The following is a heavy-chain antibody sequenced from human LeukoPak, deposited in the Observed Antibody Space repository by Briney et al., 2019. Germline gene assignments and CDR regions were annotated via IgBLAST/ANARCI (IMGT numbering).Heavy chain of an antibody. D-gene: IGHD3-16*01. Sequence: SETLSLTCAVYGGSFSGYYWSWIRQPPGKGLEWIGEINHSGSTNYNPSLKSRVTISVDTSKNQFSLKLSSVTAADTAVYYCARSGRVRGRYYFDYWGQGTLVTVSS. J-gene: IGHJ4*02. CDR3: ARSGRVRGRYYFDY. CDR1: GGSFSGYY. V-gene: IGHV4-34*01. CDR2: INHSGST.